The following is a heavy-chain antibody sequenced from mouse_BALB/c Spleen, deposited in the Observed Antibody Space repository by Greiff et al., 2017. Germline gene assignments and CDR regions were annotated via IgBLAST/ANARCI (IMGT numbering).Heavy chain of an antibody. CDR2: IDPSDSET. CDR3: ARTGWGPYFDY. CDR1: GYSFTSYW. Sequence: QVQLQQSGPQLVRPGASVKISCKASGYSFTSYWMHWVKQRPGQGLEWIGMIDPSDSETRLNQKFKDKATLTADKSSSTAYMQLSSLTSEDSAVYYCARTGWGPYFDYWGQGTTLTVSS. D-gene: IGHD2-3*01. V-gene: IGHV1S126*01. J-gene: IGHJ2*01.